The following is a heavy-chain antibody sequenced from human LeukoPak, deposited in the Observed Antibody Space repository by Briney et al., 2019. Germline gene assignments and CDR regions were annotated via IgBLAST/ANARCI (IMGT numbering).Heavy chain of an antibody. CDR3: ARVLFTMYSSSWYIDY. V-gene: IGHV3-21*01. D-gene: IGHD6-13*01. CDR1: GFTFSSYS. CDR2: ISSSSSYI. Sequence: GGSLRLSCAASGFTFSSYSMNWVRQAPGKGLEWVSSISSSSSYIYYADSVKGRFTISRDNAKNSLYLQMNSLRAEDTAVYYCARVLFTMYSSSWYIDYWGQGTLVTVSS. J-gene: IGHJ4*02.